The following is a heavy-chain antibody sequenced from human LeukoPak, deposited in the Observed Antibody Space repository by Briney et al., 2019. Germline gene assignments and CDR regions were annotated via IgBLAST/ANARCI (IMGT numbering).Heavy chain of an antibody. CDR3: ISSSPSFDY. V-gene: IGHV3-74*01. CDR1: GLTFSSYW. J-gene: IGHJ4*02. CDR2: INTDGSST. Sequence: GGSLRLSCTASGLTFSSYWMHWVRQAPGKGLVWVSRINTDGSSTTYADSVKGRFTIPRDDAKSTLYLQMNSLRAEYTAVYYCISSSPSFDYWGQGTLVTVSS.